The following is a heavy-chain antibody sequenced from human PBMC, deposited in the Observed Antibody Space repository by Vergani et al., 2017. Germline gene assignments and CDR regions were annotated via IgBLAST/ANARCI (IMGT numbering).Heavy chain of an antibody. Sequence: QVQLVQSGAEVKKPGSSVKVSCKASGGTFSSYAISWVRQAPGQGLEWMGGIIPIFGTANYAQKFQGRVTITADKSTSTAYMELSSLRSEDTAVYYCAGDHDFWSGPSYAFDIWGQGTMVTVSS. CDR3: AGDHDFWSGPSYAFDI. J-gene: IGHJ3*02. V-gene: IGHV1-69*06. CDR2: IIPIFGTA. D-gene: IGHD3-3*01. CDR1: GGTFSSYA.